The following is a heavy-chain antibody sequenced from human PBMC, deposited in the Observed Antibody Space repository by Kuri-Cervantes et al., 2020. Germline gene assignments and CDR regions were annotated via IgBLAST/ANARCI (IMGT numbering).Heavy chain of an antibody. D-gene: IGHD5-12*01. CDR3: ARDGPKSSGGYEHTYYYYGMDV. CDR2: INPSGGST. Sequence: ASVKVSCKASGYTFTSYAMHWVRQAPGQGLEWMGIINPSGGSTSYAQKFQGRVTMTRDTSTSTVYMELSSLRSEDTAVYYCARDGPKSSGGYEHTYYYYGMDVWGQGTTVTVS. J-gene: IGHJ6*02. V-gene: IGHV1-46*01. CDR1: GYTFTSYA.